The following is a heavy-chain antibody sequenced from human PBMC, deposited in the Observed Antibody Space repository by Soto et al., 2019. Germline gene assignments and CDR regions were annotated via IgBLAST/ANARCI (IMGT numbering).Heavy chain of an antibody. Sequence: EVQLLESGGGLVQPGGSLRLSCAASGFTFSSYAMSWVRQAPGKGLEWVSAISGSGGSTYYADSVKGRFTISRDNSKNTLYLQMNSLRAEDTAVYYCAGQYCSSTSCYEGSRPYYYYYGMDVWGQGTMVTVSS. V-gene: IGHV3-23*01. D-gene: IGHD2-2*01. CDR1: GFTFSSYA. J-gene: IGHJ6*02. CDR3: AGQYCSSTSCYEGSRPYYYYYGMDV. CDR2: ISGSGGST.